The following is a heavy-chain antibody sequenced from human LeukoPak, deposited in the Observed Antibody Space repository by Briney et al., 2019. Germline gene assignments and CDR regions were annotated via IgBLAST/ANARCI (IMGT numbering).Heavy chain of an antibody. V-gene: IGHV4-39*07. CDR3: ARVGLESDAFDI. D-gene: IGHD1-1*01. Sequence: SETLSLTCTVSGGSIISSSYYWGWIRQPPGKGLEWIGSIYYSGSTYYNPSLKSRVTISVDTSKNQFSLKLSSVTAADTAVYYCARVGLESDAFDIWGQGTMVTVSS. CDR1: GGSIISSSYY. CDR2: IYYSGST. J-gene: IGHJ3*02.